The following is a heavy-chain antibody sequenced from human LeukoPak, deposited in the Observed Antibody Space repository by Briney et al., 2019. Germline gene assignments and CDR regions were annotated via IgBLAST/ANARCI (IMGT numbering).Heavy chain of an antibody. CDR1: GGSISSYY. D-gene: IGHD6-19*01. Sequence: SETLPLTCTVSGGSISSYYWSWIRRPPGRGLEWIGYIYYSGTTSYNPSLKSRVTMSVDTSKNQLSLRLRFVAAADTAVYYCATLPIAVAGTNYFSFDSWGQGTLVTVSS. V-gene: IGHV4-59*08. CDR2: IYYSGTT. CDR3: ATLPIAVAGTNYFSFDS. J-gene: IGHJ4*02.